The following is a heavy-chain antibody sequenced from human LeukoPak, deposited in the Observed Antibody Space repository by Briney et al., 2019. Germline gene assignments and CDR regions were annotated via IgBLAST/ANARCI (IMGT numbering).Heavy chain of an antibody. Sequence: PSEPLSLTCTLSGGSISISSDYWGWIRQPPAKGLEWIGDIYYSGTTNYNPSLKSRVTMSVDTSKNQFSLKLNSATAADTAVYYCARRLSTRSYYLDDWGQGTLVTVSS. CDR2: IYYSGTT. CDR3: ARRLSTRSYYLDD. J-gene: IGHJ4*02. V-gene: IGHV4-39*01. D-gene: IGHD2/OR15-2a*01. CDR1: GGSISISSDY.